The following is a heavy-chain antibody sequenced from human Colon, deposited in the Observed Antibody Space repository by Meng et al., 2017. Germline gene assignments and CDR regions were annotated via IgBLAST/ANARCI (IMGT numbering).Heavy chain of an antibody. CDR3: ARLIASWPFYFDY. V-gene: IGHV4-61*01. J-gene: IGHJ4*02. CDR2: MFHSGTT. CDR1: GGSVSSGSHY. D-gene: IGHD2-15*01. Sequence: VPLQESGPGLGRPSETLSLTCNVSGGSVSSGSHYWSWIRQPPGKGLEWIGYMFHSGTTKYNPSLKSRVSMSVDTTKNQFYLKLTSVTVADTAVFYCARLIASWPFYFDYWGQGILVTVSS.